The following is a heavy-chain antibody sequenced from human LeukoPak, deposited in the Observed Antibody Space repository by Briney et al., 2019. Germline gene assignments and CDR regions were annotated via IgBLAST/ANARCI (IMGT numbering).Heavy chain of an antibody. V-gene: IGHV4-39*01. CDR1: GGSISSSSYY. Sequence: SETLSLTCTVSGGSISSSSYYWGWIRQPPGKGLEWIGSIYYSGTTYYNPSLKSRVSISVDTPKNQFSLKLSSVTTADTAVYHCARRVSSSWSDYFDYWGQGTLVTVSS. CDR3: ARRVSSSWSDYFDY. J-gene: IGHJ4*02. CDR2: IYYSGTT. D-gene: IGHD6-13*01.